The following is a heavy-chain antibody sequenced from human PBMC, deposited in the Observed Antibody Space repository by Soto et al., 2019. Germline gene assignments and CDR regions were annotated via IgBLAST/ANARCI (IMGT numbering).Heavy chain of an antibody. J-gene: IGHJ6*03. V-gene: IGHV3-30*07. CDR3: ARAHQNYYYYMDV. Sequence: SRDNSKNTLYLQMSSLRAEDTAVYYCARAHQNYYYYMDVWGKGTTVTVSS.